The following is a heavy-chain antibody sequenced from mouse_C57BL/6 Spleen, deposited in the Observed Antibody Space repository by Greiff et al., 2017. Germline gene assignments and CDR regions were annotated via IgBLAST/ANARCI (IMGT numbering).Heavy chain of an antibody. CDR3: ARGDYVRAMDY. CDR1: GFTFSDYG. Sequence: EVKLMESGGGLVKPGGSLKLSCAASGFTFSDYGMHWVRQAPEKGLEWVAYISSGSSTIYYADKVKGRFTFSRDNAKNTLFLQMTSLRSEDTAMYYCARGDYVRAMDYWGQGTSVTVSS. V-gene: IGHV5-17*01. D-gene: IGHD1-1*02. CDR2: ISSGSSTI. J-gene: IGHJ4*01.